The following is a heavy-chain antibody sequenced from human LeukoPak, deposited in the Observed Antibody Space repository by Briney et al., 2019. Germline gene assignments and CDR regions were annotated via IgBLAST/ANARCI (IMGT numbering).Heavy chain of an antibody. CDR2: ISSSSSYI. CDR1: GFTFSSYS. D-gene: IGHD3-3*01. V-gene: IGHV3-21*01. CDR3: ARGTGTIFGVVIKRNWFDP. J-gene: IGHJ5*02. Sequence: GGSLRLSCAASGFTFSSYSMNWVRQDPGKGLEWVPSISSSSSYIYYADSVKGRFTISRDNAKNSLYLQMNSLRAEDTAVYYCARGTGTIFGVVIKRNWFDPWGQGTLVTVSS.